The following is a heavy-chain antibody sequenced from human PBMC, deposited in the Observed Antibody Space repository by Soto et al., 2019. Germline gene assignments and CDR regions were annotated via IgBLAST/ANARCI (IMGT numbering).Heavy chain of an antibody. J-gene: IGHJ6*03. Sequence: SETLSLTCTVSGGSISSYYWSWIRQPPGKGLEWIGYIYYSGSTNYNPSLKSRVTISVDTSKNQFSLKLSSVTAADTAVYYCARHVAGGGSSWPLYYYYYYMDVWGKGTTVTVSS. CDR2: IYYSGST. D-gene: IGHD2-15*01. CDR1: GGSISSYY. CDR3: ARHVAGGGSSWPLYYYYYYMDV. V-gene: IGHV4-59*08.